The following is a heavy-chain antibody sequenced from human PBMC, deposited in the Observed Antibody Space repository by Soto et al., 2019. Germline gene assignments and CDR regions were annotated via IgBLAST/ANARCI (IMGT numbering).Heavy chain of an antibody. J-gene: IGHJ6*02. CDR2: VSASGRDT. CDR3: AKDFTPWFGDYFYYYYGMDV. V-gene: IGHV3-23*01. D-gene: IGHD4-17*01. Sequence: EVLLLESGGDLAQPGGSLRLSCAASGFTFDNYAMSWVRQAPGKGLEWVAGVSASGRDTYYADSVKDRFTISRDSSKNTLYLQINSLRPEDTAVYYCAKDFTPWFGDYFYYYYGMDVWGQGTTVTVSS. CDR1: GFTFDNYA.